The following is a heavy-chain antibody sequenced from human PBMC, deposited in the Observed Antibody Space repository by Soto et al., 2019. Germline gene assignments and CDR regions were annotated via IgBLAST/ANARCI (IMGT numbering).Heavy chain of an antibody. J-gene: IGHJ4*02. D-gene: IGHD6-13*01. V-gene: IGHV4-30-4*01. Sequence: QVQLQESGPGLVKPSQTLSLTCTVSGGSISSGDYYWSWIRQPPGKGLEWIGSIYYSGSTYYNPSLKSRVTISVDTYKNQFSMELNAVTAAETAVYYCASRHSSPYFDYWGQGTLVTVSS. CDR3: ASRHSSPYFDY. CDR2: IYYSGST. CDR1: GGSISSGDYY.